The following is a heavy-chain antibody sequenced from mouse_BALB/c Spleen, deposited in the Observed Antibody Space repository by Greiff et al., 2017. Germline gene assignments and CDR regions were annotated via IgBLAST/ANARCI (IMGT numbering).Heavy chain of an antibody. J-gene: IGHJ2*01. CDR3: ARYDGYYDY. Sequence: EVQLVESGGDLVKPGGSLKLSCAASGFTFSNYAMSWVRQTPEKRLEWVASISSGGSTYYPDSVKGRFTISRDNARNTLYLQMSSLRSEDTAMYSCARYDGYYDYWGQGTTLTVSS. CDR1: GFTFSNYA. D-gene: IGHD2-3*01. CDR2: ISSGGST. V-gene: IGHV5-6-5*01.